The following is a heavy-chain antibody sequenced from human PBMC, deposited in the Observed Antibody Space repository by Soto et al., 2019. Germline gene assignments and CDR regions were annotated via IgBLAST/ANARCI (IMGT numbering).Heavy chain of an antibody. CDR2: IKQDGSEK. Sequence: GGSLRLSCAASGFTFSSYWMSWVRQAPGKGLEWVANIKQDGSEKYYVDSVKGRFTISRDNAKNSLYLQMNSLRAEDTAVYYCARVARLYYYGSGKEDVLGQGTTVTVSS. J-gene: IGHJ6*02. D-gene: IGHD3-10*01. CDR3: ARVARLYYYGSGKEDV. V-gene: IGHV3-7*05. CDR1: GFTFSSYW.